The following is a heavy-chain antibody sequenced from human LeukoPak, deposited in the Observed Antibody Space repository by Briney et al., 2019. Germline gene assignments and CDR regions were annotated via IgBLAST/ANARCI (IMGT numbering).Heavy chain of an antibody. V-gene: IGHV1-69*04. D-gene: IGHD3-10*01. CDR2: TIPILGIA. J-gene: IGHJ4*02. Sequence: SVKVSCKASGGTFSSYAISWVRQAPGQGLEWMGRTIPILGIANYAQKFQGRVTITADKSTSTAYMELSSLRSEDTAVYYCARDGSGTRPLDYWGQGTLVTVSS. CDR3: ARDGSGTRPLDY. CDR1: GGTFSSYA.